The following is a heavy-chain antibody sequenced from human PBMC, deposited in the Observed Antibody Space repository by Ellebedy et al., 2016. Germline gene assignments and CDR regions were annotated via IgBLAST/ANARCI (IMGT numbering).Heavy chain of an antibody. CDR1: GGSVSGATYY. J-gene: IGHJ4*02. CDR3: ARADYWSGYAPWHLNV. CDR2: IYYSGSS. Sequence: SETLSLXXTVSGGSVSGATYYRNWIRQPPGKGLEWIGYIYYSGSSNYNPSLRSRVTMSVDRSKNQFSLKLTSVTAADTGTYFCARADYWSGYAPWHLNVWGRGALVTISS. D-gene: IGHD3-3*01. V-gene: IGHV4-61*01.